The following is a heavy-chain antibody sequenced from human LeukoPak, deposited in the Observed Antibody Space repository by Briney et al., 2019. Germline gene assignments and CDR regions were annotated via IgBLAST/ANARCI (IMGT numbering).Heavy chain of an antibody. D-gene: IGHD3-3*01. CDR2: IYYSGTT. CDR1: GVSITSYY. CDR3: ARSTGLQTYYDFWSGYAFDI. Sequence: SETLSLTCSVSGVSITSYYWTWIRQPPGKGLEWVGYIYYSGTTDYNPSLKSRVIISADTSKNQFSLKVSSVTAADTAVYYCARSTGLQTYYDFWSGYAFDIWGQGTMVTVSS. V-gene: IGHV4-59*01. J-gene: IGHJ3*02.